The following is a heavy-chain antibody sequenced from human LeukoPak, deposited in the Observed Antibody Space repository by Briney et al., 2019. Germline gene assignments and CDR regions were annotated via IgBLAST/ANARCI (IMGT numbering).Heavy chain of an antibody. D-gene: IGHD6-19*01. CDR3: ARDPSSSGWYYFDY. Sequence: PGGSLRLSCTASGFNFRNAWMCWVRQAPGKGLEWVAVISYDGSNKYYADSVKGRFTISRDNSKNTLYLQMNSLRAEDTAVYYCARDPSSSGWYYFDYWGQGTLVTVSS. V-gene: IGHV3-30-3*01. CDR1: GFNFRNAW. J-gene: IGHJ4*02. CDR2: ISYDGSNK.